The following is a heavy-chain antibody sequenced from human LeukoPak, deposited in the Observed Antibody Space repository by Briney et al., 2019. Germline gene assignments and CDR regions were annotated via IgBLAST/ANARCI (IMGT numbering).Heavy chain of an antibody. CDR2: MNPNSGNT. CDR1: GYTFTGYY. CDR3: AIGIHYYYYMDV. Sequence: ASVKVSCKASGYTFTGYYMHWVRQAPGQGLEWMGWMNPNSGNTGYAQKFQGRVTITRNTSISTAYMELSSLRSEDTAVYYCAIGIHYYYYMDVWGKGTTVTVSS. J-gene: IGHJ6*03. V-gene: IGHV1-8*03.